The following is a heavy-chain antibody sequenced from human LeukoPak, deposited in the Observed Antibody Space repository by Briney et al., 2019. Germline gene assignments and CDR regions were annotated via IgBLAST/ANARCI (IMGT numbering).Heavy chain of an antibody. V-gene: IGHV1-69*04. CDR3: ARGLLVEMATIDYFDY. CDR2: IIPILGIA. J-gene: IGHJ4*02. Sequence: SVKVSCKASGGTFSSYAISWVRQAPGQGLEWMGRIIPILGIANYAQKFQGRVTITADKSTSTAYMELSSLRSEDTAVYYCARGLLVEMATIDYFDYWGQGTLVTVSS. D-gene: IGHD5-24*01. CDR1: GGTFSSYA.